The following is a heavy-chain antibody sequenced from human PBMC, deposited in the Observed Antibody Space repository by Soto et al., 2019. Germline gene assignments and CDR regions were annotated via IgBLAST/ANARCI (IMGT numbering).Heavy chain of an antibody. CDR3: AKEALAQLAHYGSGPPDP. J-gene: IGHJ5*02. D-gene: IGHD3-10*01. Sequence: PGGSLRLSYAASGFTLSSYAMSWVRQAPGKGLEWVSAISDTGGSTYYADTVKGRFTISRDNSKNTLYLQMNSLRAEDTAVYYCAKEALAQLAHYGSGPPDPWGQGTLVTVSS. V-gene: IGHV3-23*01. CDR2: ISDTGGST. CDR1: GFTLSSYA.